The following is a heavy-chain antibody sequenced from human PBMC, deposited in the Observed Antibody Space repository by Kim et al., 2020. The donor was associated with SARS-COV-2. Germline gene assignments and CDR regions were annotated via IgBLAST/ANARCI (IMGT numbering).Heavy chain of an antibody. CDR2: ISAYNGNT. CDR3: ARGWGYYDSSGYPDY. Sequence: ASVKVSCKASGYTFTSYGISWVRQAPGQGLEWMGWISAYNGNTNYAQKLQGRVTMTTDTSTSTAYMELRSLRSDDTAVYYCARGWGYYDSSGYPDYWGQGTLVTVSS. J-gene: IGHJ4*02. V-gene: IGHV1-18*01. D-gene: IGHD3-22*01. CDR1: GYTFTSYG.